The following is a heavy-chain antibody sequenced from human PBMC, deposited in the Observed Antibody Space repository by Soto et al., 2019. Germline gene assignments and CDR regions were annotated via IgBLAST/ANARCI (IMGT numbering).Heavy chain of an antibody. CDR2: IIPIAGTA. Sequence: RASVKVSCKASGGTFSSFVISWVRQAPGQGLEWMGGIIPIAGTANAAQKFQGRVTITADELTSTAYMELSSLRSEDTAVYYCAKDLDVRARPGYYYGLDVWGQGTTVTVSS. CDR1: GGTFSSFV. J-gene: IGHJ6*02. V-gene: IGHV1-69*13. D-gene: IGHD6-6*01. CDR3: AKDLDVRARPGYYYGLDV.